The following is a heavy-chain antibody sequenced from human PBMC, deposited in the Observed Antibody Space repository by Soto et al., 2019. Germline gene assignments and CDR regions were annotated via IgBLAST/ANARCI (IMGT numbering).Heavy chain of an antibody. V-gene: IGHV1-2*04. D-gene: IGHD6-13*01. Sequence: ASVKVSFKASGYTFTSYAMHWVRQAPGQRLEWMGWINPNSGGTNYAQKFQGWVTMTRDTSISTAYMELSRLRSDDTAVYYCAREVKAAGIEGEVDGMDVWGQGTTVTVS. J-gene: IGHJ6*02. CDR2: INPNSGGT. CDR3: AREVKAAGIEGEVDGMDV. CDR1: GYTFTSYA.